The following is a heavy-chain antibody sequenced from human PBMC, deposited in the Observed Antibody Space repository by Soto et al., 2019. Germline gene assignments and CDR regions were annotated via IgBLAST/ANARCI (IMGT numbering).Heavy chain of an antibody. J-gene: IGHJ4*02. CDR2: IKGDGSEI. Sequence: PGGSLRLSCAASGFTFSVHWMSWVRQAPGKGLEWVANIKGDGSEIHYVDSVKGRFSISRDNAKNSLCLQMNSLRAEDTAVYYCARDWTDSWSGLFDYWGQGTLVTVSS. D-gene: IGHD3-3*01. CDR1: GFTFSVHW. V-gene: IGHV3-7*01. CDR3: ARDWTDSWSGLFDY.